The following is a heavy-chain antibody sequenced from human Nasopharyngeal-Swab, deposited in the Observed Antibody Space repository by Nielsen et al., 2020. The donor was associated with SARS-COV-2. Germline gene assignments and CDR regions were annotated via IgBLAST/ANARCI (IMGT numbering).Heavy chain of an antibody. D-gene: IGHD6-13*01. CDR3: ARDQEDPSRWPYFYYDLDV. V-gene: IGHV4-61*08. CDR1: GGSVSSDGYY. J-gene: IGHJ6*02. CDR2: IHYSGSS. Sequence: SETLSLTCTVSGGSVSSDGYYWSWTRQPPGKGLEWIGYIHYSGSSNYSPSLKSRVTISIDTSKNQFSLKLTSVTSADTAVYYCARDQEDPSRWPYFYYDLDVWGQGITVTVSS.